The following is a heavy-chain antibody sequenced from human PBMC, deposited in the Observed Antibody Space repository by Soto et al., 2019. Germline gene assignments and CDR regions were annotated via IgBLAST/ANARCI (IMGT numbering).Heavy chain of an antibody. J-gene: IGHJ4*02. CDR3: ARGTTYYDFWSGYYTGDY. Sequence: QVQLVQSGAEVKKPGASVKVSCKASGYTFTSYYMHWVRQAPGQGLEWMGIINPSGGSTSYAQKFQGIVTMTRDTITSTVYMELSSLRSEDTAVYYSARGTTYYDFWSGYYTGDYWGQGTLVTVSS. CDR1: GYTFTSYY. D-gene: IGHD3-3*01. V-gene: IGHV1-46*01. CDR2: INPSGGST.